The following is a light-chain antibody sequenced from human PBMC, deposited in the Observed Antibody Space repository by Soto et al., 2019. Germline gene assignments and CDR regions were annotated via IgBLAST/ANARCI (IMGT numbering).Light chain of an antibody. CDR1: ESISYW. CDR2: DAS. CDR3: YQYGSYSKT. Sequence: DIQLTQSPSTLTASVGDRVTIGCRASESISYWLAWYQQKPGKAPKLLIYDASSLRSGVPSRFSGSRSGAEFTVTISTLQPDDFATHYCYQYGSYSKTFGQVTQLEI. J-gene: IGKJ2*01. V-gene: IGKV1-5*01.